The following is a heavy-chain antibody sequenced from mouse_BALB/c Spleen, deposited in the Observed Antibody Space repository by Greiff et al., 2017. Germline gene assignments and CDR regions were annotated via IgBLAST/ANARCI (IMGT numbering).Heavy chain of an antibody. D-gene: IGHD2-1*01. Sequence: VKLVESGPGLVQPSQSLSITCTVSGFSLTSYGVHWVRQSPGKGLEWLGVIWSGGSTDYNAAFISRLSISKHNSKSQVFFKMNSLQANDTAIYYCARKDYGKPYYAMDYWSQGTSVTVSS. CDR3: ARKDYGKPYYAMDY. CDR2: IWSGGST. J-gene: IGHJ4*01. CDR1: GFSLTSYG. V-gene: IGHV2-2*02.